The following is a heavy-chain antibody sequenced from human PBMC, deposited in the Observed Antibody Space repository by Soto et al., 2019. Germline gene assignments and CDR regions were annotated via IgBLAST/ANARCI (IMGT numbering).Heavy chain of an antibody. J-gene: IGHJ6*02. Sequence: TPSLTYTVTAGSLTTGDQYWTWIRHRPGEGLEWFGYINHRGSLYYNPSLKSRVSMSVDTSKNQFSLNLSSVTAADTAVYYCARELPQRQGRNMDVWGQGTTVT. CDR3: ARELPQRQGRNMDV. CDR2: INHRGSL. D-gene: IGHD1-1*01. CDR1: AGSLTTGDQY. V-gene: IGHV4-31*03.